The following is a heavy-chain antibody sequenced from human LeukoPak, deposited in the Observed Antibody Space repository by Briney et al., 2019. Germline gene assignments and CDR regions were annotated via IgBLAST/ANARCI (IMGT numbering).Heavy chain of an antibody. CDR1: GYTFTSYA. D-gene: IGHD3-22*01. CDR2: ISTYNGNT. V-gene: IGHV1-18*01. J-gene: IGHJ4*02. Sequence: GASVKVSCKASGYTFTSYAFNWVRQAPGQGLEWMGWISTYNGNTNYAQKLQGRVTMTTDTSTSTAYMELRSLRSDDTAVYYCARDDYYDSSGYYSAYDYWGQGTLVTVSS. CDR3: ARDDYYDSSGYYSAYDY.